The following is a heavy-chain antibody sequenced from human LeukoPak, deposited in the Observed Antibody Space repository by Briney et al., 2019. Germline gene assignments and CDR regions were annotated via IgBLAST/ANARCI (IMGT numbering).Heavy chain of an antibody. J-gene: IGHJ5*02. CDR1: GGTFSSYA. CDR2: IIPIFGTA. CDR3: ARGITTMVRGVITATWFDP. V-gene: IGHV1-69*05. D-gene: IGHD3-10*01. Sequence: SVKDSCKASGGTFSSYAISWVRQAPGQGLEWMGGIIPIFGTANYAQKFQGRVTITTDESTSTAYMELSSLRSEDTAVYYCARGITTMVRGVITATWFDPWGQGTLVTVSS.